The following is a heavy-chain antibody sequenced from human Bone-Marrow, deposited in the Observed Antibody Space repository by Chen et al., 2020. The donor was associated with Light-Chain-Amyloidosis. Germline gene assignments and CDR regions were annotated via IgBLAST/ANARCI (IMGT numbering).Heavy chain of an antibody. Sequence: QVQLQESGPGLVKPSETLPLTCTVSGGSMDYYYWNWIRQPPGKGLEWIGYIYNSGTTNYNPSVRGRVTMSVDMSKKQFSLKLSSVTAADTDVYYCGRDNIGGVDFWGQGTPVTVSS. CDR2: IYNSGTT. J-gene: IGHJ4*02. CDR3: GRDNIGGVDF. V-gene: IGHV4-59*01. CDR1: GGSMDYYY. D-gene: IGHD3-16*01.